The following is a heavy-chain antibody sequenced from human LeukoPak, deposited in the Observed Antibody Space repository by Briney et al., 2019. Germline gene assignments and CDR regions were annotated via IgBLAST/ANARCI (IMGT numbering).Heavy chain of an antibody. D-gene: IGHD4-17*01. J-gene: IGHJ4*02. CDR1: GGSISSSSYY. CDR2: IYYSGST. Sequence: SETLSLTCTVSGGSISSSSYYWGWIRQPPGKGLEWIGSIYYSGSTYYNPSLRSRVTISVDTSKNQFSLKLSSVTAADTAVYYCARDRAVTTSVYWGQGTLVTVSS. V-gene: IGHV4-39*07. CDR3: ARDRAVTTSVY.